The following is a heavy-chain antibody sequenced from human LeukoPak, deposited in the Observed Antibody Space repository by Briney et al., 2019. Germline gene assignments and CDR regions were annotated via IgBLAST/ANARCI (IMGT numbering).Heavy chain of an antibody. D-gene: IGHD3-10*01. CDR3: ARANYGSGYVFDY. J-gene: IGHJ4*02. CDR1: GFTFSSYE. Sequence: PGGSLRLSCAASGFTFSSYEMNWVRQAPGEGLEWVSYISSSSSTMFYADSVKGRFTISRDNAKNSLYLQMSSLRAEDTAVYYCARANYGSGYVFDYWGQGTLVTVSS. CDR2: ISSSSSTM. V-gene: IGHV3-48*01.